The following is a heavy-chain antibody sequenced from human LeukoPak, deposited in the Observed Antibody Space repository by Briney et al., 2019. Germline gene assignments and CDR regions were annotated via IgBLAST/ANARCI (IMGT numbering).Heavy chain of an antibody. CDR3: ARDYYDSSGYYGQFDP. D-gene: IGHD3-22*01. CDR2: IIPIFGTA. CDR1: GGTFSSYA. Sequence: SVKVSFKASGGTFSSYAISWVRQAPGQGLEWMGGIIPIFGTANYAQKFQGRVTITTDESTSTAYMELSSLRSEDTAVYYCARDYYDSSGYYGQFDPWGQGTLVTVSS. V-gene: IGHV1-69*05. J-gene: IGHJ5*02.